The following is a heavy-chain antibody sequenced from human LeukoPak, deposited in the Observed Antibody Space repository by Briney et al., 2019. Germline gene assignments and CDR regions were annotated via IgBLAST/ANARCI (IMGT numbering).Heavy chain of an antibody. V-gene: IGHV4-38-2*01. J-gene: IGHJ4*02. CDR1: GYSISSDYY. CDR3: ARPAYADYIRSWWAY. CDR2: IFHSGST. D-gene: IGHD6-6*01. Sequence: PSETLSLTCAVSGYSISSDYYWAWIRQPPGKGLEWIGSIFHSGSTYYNPSLKSRVTISVDTSKNQFSLKLSSVTAADTAGYYCARPAYADYIRSWWAYWGQGTLVTVSS.